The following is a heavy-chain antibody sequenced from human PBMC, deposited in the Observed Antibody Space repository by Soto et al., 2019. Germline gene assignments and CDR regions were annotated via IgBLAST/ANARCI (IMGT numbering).Heavy chain of an antibody. CDR2: IYYSGST. Sequence: QLQLQESGPGLVKPSETLSLTCTVSGGSISSSSYYWGWIRQPPGKGLEWIGSIYYSGSTYYNPSPKSRVTISVDTSKNQFSLKLSSVTAADTAVYYCAGDYYDSSGYYGDYWGQGTLVTVSS. D-gene: IGHD3-22*01. V-gene: IGHV4-39*02. CDR3: AGDYYDSSGYYGDY. J-gene: IGHJ4*02. CDR1: GGSISSSSYY.